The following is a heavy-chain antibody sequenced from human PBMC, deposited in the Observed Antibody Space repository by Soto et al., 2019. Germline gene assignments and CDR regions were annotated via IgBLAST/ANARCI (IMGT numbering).Heavy chain of an antibody. CDR1: GYTLTELS. V-gene: IGHV1-24*01. Sequence: ASVKVSCKVSGYTLTELSMHWVRQAPGKGLEWMGGFDPEDGETIYAQKFQGRVTITADESTSTAYMELSSLRSEDTAVYYCARFPYYMDVWGKGTTVTVS. CDR2: FDPEDGET. J-gene: IGHJ6*03. CDR3: ARFPYYMDV. D-gene: IGHD2-21*01.